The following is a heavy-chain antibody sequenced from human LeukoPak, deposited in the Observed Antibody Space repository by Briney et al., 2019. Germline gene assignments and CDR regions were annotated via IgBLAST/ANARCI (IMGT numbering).Heavy chain of an antibody. CDR1: GGSISSSSDY. Sequence: SETLSLTCTVSGGSISSSSDYWGWIRQPPGKGLEWIGSIYYSGSTYYNPSLKSRVTISVDTSKNQFSLRLSSVTAADTAVYNCARQGAGGRAFDIWGQGTMVSVSS. V-gene: IGHV4-39*01. CDR3: ARQGAGGRAFDI. D-gene: IGHD1-26*01. J-gene: IGHJ3*02. CDR2: IYYSGST.